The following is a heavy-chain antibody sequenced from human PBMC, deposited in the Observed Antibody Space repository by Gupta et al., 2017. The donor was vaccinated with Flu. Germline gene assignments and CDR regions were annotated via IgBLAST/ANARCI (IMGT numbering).Heavy chain of an antibody. J-gene: IGHJ4*02. CDR3: AKKGPDMTIAADK. D-gene: IGHD6-13*01. CDR2: INRLGSA. Sequence: QVQLQQWGAGLLQPSETLSLTCAVYGGPFSGSYWTWIRQIPGKGLEWIGEINRLGSANYNPSLKSRVTISVDTSKSQFSLNLTSVSAADTAVYYCAKKGPDMTIAADKWGQGTLGTVSS. V-gene: IGHV4-34*01. CDR1: GGPFSGSY.